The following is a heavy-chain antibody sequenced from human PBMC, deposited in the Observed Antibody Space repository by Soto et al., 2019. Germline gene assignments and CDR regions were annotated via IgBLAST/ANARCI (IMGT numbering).Heavy chain of an antibody. Sequence: SETLSLTCTVSGGSISGYYWSWIRQPPGKGLEWIGYMYNTGSTVYNPSFKSRVTISVDTSKNQFSLKASDTAMYYCVRPSSSGYYHYYYGMDVWGQGTTVTVSS. V-gene: IGHV4-59*12. D-gene: IGHD3-22*01. CDR2: MYNTGST. CDR3: VRPSSSGYYHYYYGMDV. J-gene: IGHJ6*02. CDR1: GGSISGYY.